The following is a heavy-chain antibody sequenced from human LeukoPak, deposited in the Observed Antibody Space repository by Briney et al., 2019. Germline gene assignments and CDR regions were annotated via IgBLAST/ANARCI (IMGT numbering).Heavy chain of an antibody. CDR2: IYPGDSDT. CDR1: GYRFTSHW. D-gene: IGHD3-22*01. J-gene: IGHJ5*02. V-gene: IGHV5-51*01. CDR3: ARHFGNYYDSSGFNWFDP. Sequence: GESLKISCKGSGYRFTSHWIGWVRQLPGKGLEWMGIIYPGDSDTRYSPSFQGQVTISADKSISTAYLQWSSLKASDTAMYYCARHFGNYYDSSGFNWFDPWGQGTLVTVSS.